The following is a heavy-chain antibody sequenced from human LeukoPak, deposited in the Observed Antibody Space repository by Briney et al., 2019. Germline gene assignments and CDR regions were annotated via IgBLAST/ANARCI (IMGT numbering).Heavy chain of an antibody. D-gene: IGHD3-22*01. Sequence: GGSLRLSCAASGFTFSNYYMSWVRRAPGKGLEWVSHISSSGSSKNYADSVKGRFTISRDNAKNSLYLQMNSLRAEDTAVYYCAKCDSSGYYYPYYFDYWGQGTLVTVSS. CDR1: GFTFSNYY. CDR3: AKCDSSGYYYPYYFDY. CDR2: ISSSGSSK. V-gene: IGHV3-11*01. J-gene: IGHJ4*02.